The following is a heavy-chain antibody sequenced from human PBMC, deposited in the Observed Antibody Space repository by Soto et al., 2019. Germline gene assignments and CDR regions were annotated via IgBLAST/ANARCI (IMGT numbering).Heavy chain of an antibody. V-gene: IGHV3-33*01. J-gene: IGHJ6*02. D-gene: IGHD3-9*01. CDR2: IWYDGSNK. CDR3: ARDCDILTGYAYYYYGMDV. Sequence: PGGSLRLSCAASGFTFSSYGMHWVRQAPGKGLEWVAVIWYDGSNKYYADSVKGRFTISRDNSKNTLYLQMNSLRAEDTAVYYCARDCDILTGYAYYYYGMDVWGQGTTVTVSS. CDR1: GFTFSSYG.